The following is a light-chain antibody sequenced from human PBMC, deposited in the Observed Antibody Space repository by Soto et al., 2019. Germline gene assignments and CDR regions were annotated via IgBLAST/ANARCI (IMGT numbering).Light chain of an antibody. Sequence: EIVLTQSPGTLSLSPGERATLSCRASQSVSSSYLAWYQQKPGQAPRLLIYGASSRATGIPDRFGGSGSGTDITLTISRLEPEDFAVYYCQQYGSSPSWTFGQGTKVEIK. CDR1: QSVSSSY. CDR2: GAS. J-gene: IGKJ1*01. CDR3: QQYGSSPSWT. V-gene: IGKV3-20*01.